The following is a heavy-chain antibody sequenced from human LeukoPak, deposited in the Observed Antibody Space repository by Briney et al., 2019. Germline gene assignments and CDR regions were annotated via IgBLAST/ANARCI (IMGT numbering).Heavy chain of an antibody. V-gene: IGHV1-69*13. CDR3: AREDRAIFGVFDY. J-gene: IGHJ4*02. Sequence: SVKVSCKASGGTFSSYAISWVRQAPGQGLEWMGGIIPIFGTANYAQKFQGRVTITADESTSTVYMELSSLRSEDTAVYYCAREDRAIFGVFDYWGQGTLVTVSS. CDR1: GGTFSSYA. CDR2: IIPIFGTA. D-gene: IGHD3-3*01.